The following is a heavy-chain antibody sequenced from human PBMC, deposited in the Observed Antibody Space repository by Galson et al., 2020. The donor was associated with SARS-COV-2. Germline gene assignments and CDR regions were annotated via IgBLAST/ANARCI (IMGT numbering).Heavy chain of an antibody. CDR2: SIPILGIV. J-gene: IGHJ5*02. CDR3: ATEGIGWFDP. V-gene: IGHV1-69*04. CDR1: GATFRSST. D-gene: IGHD3-16*01. Sequence: SVKVSCKFSGATFRSSTISWVRQAPGQGLEWMGRSIPILGIVDYAQKFQGRVILTADKVTNTVYMELTTLTSEDTAVYYCATEGIGWFDPWGQGTLVTVSS.